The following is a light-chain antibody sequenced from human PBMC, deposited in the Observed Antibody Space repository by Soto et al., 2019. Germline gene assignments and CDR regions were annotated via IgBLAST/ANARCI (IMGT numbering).Light chain of an antibody. CDR1: SSDIGAYNH. Sequence: QSVLTQPASVSGSPGQWITISCTGTSSDIGAYNHVSWYQQNPGKAPQLIIYEVNNRPSGLSNRFSASTSVNSASLTISGLQADDEADYYCCLYIGATTYVFRTGTKVTVL. CDR3: CLYIGATTYV. V-gene: IGLV2-14*01. J-gene: IGLJ1*01. CDR2: EVN.